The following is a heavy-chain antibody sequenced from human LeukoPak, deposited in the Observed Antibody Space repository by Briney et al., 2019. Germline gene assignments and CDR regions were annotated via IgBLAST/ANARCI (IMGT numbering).Heavy chain of an antibody. CDR1: GYTFATYD. J-gene: IGHJ4*02. CDR3: TRGGASSGYDY. Sequence: ASVKVSCKASGYTFATYDISWARQAPGQGLEWMGWISGKNGNTNYAQKVQGRVTMTTDTSTSTDYMDLRSLRSDDTALYYCTRGGASSGYDYWGQGTLVTVSS. D-gene: IGHD6-19*01. V-gene: IGHV1-18*01. CDR2: ISGKNGNT.